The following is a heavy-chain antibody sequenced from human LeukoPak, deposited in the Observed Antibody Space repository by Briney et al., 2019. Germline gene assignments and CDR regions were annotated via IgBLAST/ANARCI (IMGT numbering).Heavy chain of an antibody. CDR2: IYYSGST. Sequence: SETLSLTCTVPGGSISSYYWSWIRQPPGKGLEWIGYIYYSGSTNYNPSLKSRVTISVDTSKNQFSLKLSSVTAADTAVYYCARGPSIAALYWGQGTLVTVSS. CDR3: ARGPSIAALY. J-gene: IGHJ4*02. CDR1: GGSISSYY. D-gene: IGHD6-6*01. V-gene: IGHV4-59*01.